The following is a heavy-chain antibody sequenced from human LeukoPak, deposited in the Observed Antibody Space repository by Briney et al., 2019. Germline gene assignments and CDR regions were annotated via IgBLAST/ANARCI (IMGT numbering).Heavy chain of an antibody. V-gene: IGHV4-59*12. J-gene: IGHJ5*02. D-gene: IGHD3-16*02. CDR3: ARARAFVWGSYRYIPYYFDP. CDR2: IHYSGTT. CDR1: GGSISSSY. Sequence: PSETLSLTCTVSGGSISSSYWSWIRQPPGKGLEWIGYIHYSGTTNYNPSLKSRVTISVDTSKNQFSLNLRSVTAADTAVYFCARARAFVWGSYRYIPYYFDPWGQGTLVTVSS.